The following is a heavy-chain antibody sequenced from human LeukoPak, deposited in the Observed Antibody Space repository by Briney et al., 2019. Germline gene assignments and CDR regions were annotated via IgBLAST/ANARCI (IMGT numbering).Heavy chain of an antibody. Sequence: ASVKVSCKASGYTFTSYDINWVRQVTGQGLEWMGWMYPNNGNTGYVQKFQGRVTMTRDTSIGTAYMELSSLRSEDTAVYYCARDRVGVGGNGWENWGQGTLVTVSS. CDR3: ARDRVGVGGNGWEN. J-gene: IGHJ4*02. CDR2: MYPNNGNT. CDR1: GYTFTSYD. V-gene: IGHV1-8*01. D-gene: IGHD6-19*01.